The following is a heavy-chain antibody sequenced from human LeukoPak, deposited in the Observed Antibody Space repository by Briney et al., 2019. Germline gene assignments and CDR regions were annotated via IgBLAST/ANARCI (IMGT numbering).Heavy chain of an antibody. CDR3: ARGQRFSASSFNYYMDV. CDR1: GGSFSGYY. V-gene: IGHV4-34*01. J-gene: IGHJ6*03. D-gene: IGHD3-10*01. CDR2: INHSGST. Sequence: SETLSLTCAVYGGSFSGYYWSWIRQPPGKGLEWIGEINHSGSTNYNPSLKSRVTISVDTSKNQFSLKLSSVTAADTAVYYYARGQRFSASSFNYYMDVWGKGTTVTVSS.